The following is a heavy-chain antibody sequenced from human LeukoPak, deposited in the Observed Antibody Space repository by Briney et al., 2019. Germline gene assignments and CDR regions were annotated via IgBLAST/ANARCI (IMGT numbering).Heavy chain of an antibody. J-gene: IGHJ4*01. Sequence: GGSLRLSCAASGFTVSSNYVGWVRQAPGKGLEWVSVLYRGGSPYYADSVKGRFTISRDNSKNTLYLQMNTLRADDTAGYYCARGGTSGTTITYYFDYWGHGTLVTVPS. CDR1: GFTVSSNY. D-gene: IGHD5-12*01. CDR2: LYRGGSP. V-gene: IGHV3-66*01. CDR3: ARGGTSGTTITYYFDY.